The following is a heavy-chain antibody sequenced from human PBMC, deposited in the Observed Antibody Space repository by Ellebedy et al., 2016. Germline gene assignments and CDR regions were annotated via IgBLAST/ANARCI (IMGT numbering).Heavy chain of an antibody. D-gene: IGHD2-15*01. J-gene: IGHJ4*02. CDR3: ARQYCSGGNCYSVDPFDY. Sequence: ASVKVFCKASGYTFTDYYMHWVRQAPGQGLEWMGIINPSDGSTNYAQKLQGRVTMTRDTSTSTVYMELSSLRSEDTAVYYCARQYCSGGNCYSVDPFDYWGQGTLVTVSS. CDR1: GYTFTDYY. V-gene: IGHV1-46*04. CDR2: INPSDGST.